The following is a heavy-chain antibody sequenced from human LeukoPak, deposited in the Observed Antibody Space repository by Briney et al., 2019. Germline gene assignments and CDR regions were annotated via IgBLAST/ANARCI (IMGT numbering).Heavy chain of an antibody. J-gene: IGHJ3*01. CDR3: AKDPVSIGPAFAL. CDR2: ISETGGST. D-gene: IGHD2-21*01. CDR1: GFTFSTYW. V-gene: IGHV3-23*01. Sequence: GGSLRLSCAASGFTFSTYWMSWVRQAPGKGLEWVSSISETGGSTYYADSVKGRLTISRDNSKNTLYLQLNSLRAEDTALYYYAKDPVSIGPAFALWGPGTMVTVSS.